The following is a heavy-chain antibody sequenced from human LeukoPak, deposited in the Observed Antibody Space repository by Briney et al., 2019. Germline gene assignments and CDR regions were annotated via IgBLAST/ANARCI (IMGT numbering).Heavy chain of an antibody. D-gene: IGHD2-21*01. Sequence: SETLSLTCTVSGCTLSSYYWSWIRQPPGKELEWIWYIYYSGSTNYNPSLKSRVTISLVTSKNQFALKLSSVTAAGRAIYYCARYSNSVAGARWFDHWGQGALVTVSS. V-gene: IGHV4-59*01. CDR1: GCTLSSYY. J-gene: IGHJ5*02. CDR3: ARYSNSVAGARWFDH. CDR2: IYYSGST.